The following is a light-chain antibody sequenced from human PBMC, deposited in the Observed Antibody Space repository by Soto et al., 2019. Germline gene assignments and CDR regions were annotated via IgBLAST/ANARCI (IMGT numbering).Light chain of an antibody. Sequence: QSALTQPASVSGSPGQSITISCTGTSSDVGGYNYVSWYQQHPGKVPKLMIYEVTHRPSGVSNRFSGSKSGNTASLTISGLQAEDEADYYCTSQTSSNAGVFGGGTKLTVL. V-gene: IGLV2-14*01. J-gene: IGLJ3*02. CDR2: EVT. CDR3: TSQTSSNAGV. CDR1: SSDVGGYNY.